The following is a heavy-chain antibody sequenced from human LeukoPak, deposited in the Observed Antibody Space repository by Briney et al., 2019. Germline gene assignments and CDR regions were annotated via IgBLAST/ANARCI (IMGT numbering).Heavy chain of an antibody. J-gene: IGHJ4*02. CDR3: ATEGSFDY. Sequence: GGTLRLSCAASGFTFSSYGMSWVRQAPGKGLEWVAVISFDASNKYYADSVKGRFTISRDNSKNTLYLQMNSLRAEDAAVYYCATEGSFDYWGQGTLVAVSS. CDR1: GFTFSSYG. CDR2: ISFDASNK. V-gene: IGHV3-30*03.